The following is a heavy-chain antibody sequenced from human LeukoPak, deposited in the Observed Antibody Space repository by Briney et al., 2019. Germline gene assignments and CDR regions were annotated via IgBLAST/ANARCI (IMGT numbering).Heavy chain of an antibody. Sequence: SVKVSCKASGGTFSSYAISWVRQAPGHGLEWMGRIIPIFGIANYAQKFQGRVTITADKSTSTAYMELSSLRSEDTAVYYCARGTVIVGDRPEYFQHWGQGTLVTVSS. J-gene: IGHJ1*01. CDR3: ARGTVIVGDRPEYFQH. CDR2: IIPIFGIA. D-gene: IGHD3-22*01. V-gene: IGHV1-69*04. CDR1: GGTFSSYA.